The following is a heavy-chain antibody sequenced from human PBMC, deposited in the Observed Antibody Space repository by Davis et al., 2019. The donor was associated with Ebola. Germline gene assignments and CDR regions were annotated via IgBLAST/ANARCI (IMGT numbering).Heavy chain of an antibody. CDR2: ISSNGGST. CDR3: ARGPSTGNSFTY. D-gene: IGHD6-13*01. CDR1: GFTFSSYA. J-gene: IGHJ4*02. V-gene: IGHV3-64*01. Sequence: GGSLRLSCAASGFTFSSYAMHWVRQAPGKGLEYVSAISSNGGSTYYANSVKGRFTISRDNAENSLSLQMNGLRAEDTAVYYCARGPSTGNSFTYWGQGTLVTVSS.